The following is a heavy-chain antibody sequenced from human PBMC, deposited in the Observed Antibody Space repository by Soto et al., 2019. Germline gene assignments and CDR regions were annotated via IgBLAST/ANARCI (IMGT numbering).Heavy chain of an antibody. CDR2: INPSGST. CDR3: ARVYCSGGSCYGIDY. D-gene: IGHD2-15*01. V-gene: IGHV1-46*01. Sequence: GASVKVSCKASGGTFSSYTISWVRQAPGQGLEWMGIINPSGSTSYAQKFQGRVTMTRDTSTSTVYMGLSSLRSEDTAVYYCARVYCSGGSCYGIDYWGQGTLVTVSS. J-gene: IGHJ4*02. CDR1: GGTFSSYT.